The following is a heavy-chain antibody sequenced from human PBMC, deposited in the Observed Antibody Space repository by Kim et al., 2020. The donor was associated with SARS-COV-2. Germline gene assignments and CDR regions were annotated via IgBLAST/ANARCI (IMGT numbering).Heavy chain of an antibody. Sequence: GGSLRLSCAASGFTFSSYSMNWVRQAPGKGLEWVSFISRNSRSMYYADSVKGRFTISRDNAKNSLYLQMNSLRDEDTAVYYCARSGYGYPRGADAFDIWGEATMLTVSP. CDR1: GFTFSSYS. D-gene: IGHD3-9*01. V-gene: IGHV3-21*01. CDR2: ISRNSRSM. J-gene: IGHJ3*02. CDR3: ARSGYGYPRGADAFDI.